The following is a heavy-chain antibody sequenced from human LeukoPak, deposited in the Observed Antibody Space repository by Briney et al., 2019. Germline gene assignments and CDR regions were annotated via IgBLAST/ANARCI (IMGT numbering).Heavy chain of an antibody. CDR3: ARDYRRYCSSTSCYFFDY. V-gene: IGHV1-18*01. CDR1: GYTFTSYG. Sequence: ASVKVSCKASGYTFTSYGISWVRQAPGQGLEWMGWISAYNGNTNYAQKLQGRVTMTTDTSTSTAYMELRSLRSDDTAVYYCARDYRRYCSSTSCYFFDYWGQGTLVTVSS. D-gene: IGHD2-2*01. CDR2: ISAYNGNT. J-gene: IGHJ4*02.